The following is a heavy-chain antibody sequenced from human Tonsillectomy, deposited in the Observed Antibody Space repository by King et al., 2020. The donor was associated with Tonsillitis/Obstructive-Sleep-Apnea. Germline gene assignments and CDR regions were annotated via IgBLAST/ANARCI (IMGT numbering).Heavy chain of an antibody. V-gene: IGHV1-69*10. J-gene: IGHJ6*02. Sequence: QLVQSGAEVKKPGSSVKVSCKASGGTFSSYALSWVRQAPGQGLEWMGGIIPFLDIIDYAQKFQGRVTITADKSTSTAYMELSSLISEDTAVYYCARDLPDGSGSFYGMDVWGQGTTVTVSS. CDR2: IIPFLDII. CDR3: ARDLPDGSGSFYGMDV. CDR1: GGTFSSYA. D-gene: IGHD3-10*01.